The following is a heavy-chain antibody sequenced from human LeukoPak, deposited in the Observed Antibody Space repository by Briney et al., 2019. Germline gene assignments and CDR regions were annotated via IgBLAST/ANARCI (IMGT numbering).Heavy chain of an antibody. CDR1: GFTFSVYS. D-gene: IGHD4-17*01. CDR3: VRNDGDDAFDI. V-gene: IGHV3-48*01. CDR2: ISSTSTTI. Sequence: GGSLRLSCAASGFTFSVYSMNWFRQAPGRGLAWVSYISSTSTTIYYKDSVKGRFTISRDNAKTSLYLHMTSLRVEDTAVYYCVRNDGDDAFDIWGQGTMVTVSS. J-gene: IGHJ3*02.